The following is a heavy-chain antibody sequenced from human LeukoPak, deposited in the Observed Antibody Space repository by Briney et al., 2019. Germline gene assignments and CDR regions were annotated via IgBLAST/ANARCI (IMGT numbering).Heavy chain of an antibody. D-gene: IGHD3-22*01. Sequence: ASVKVSCKASGYTFTSYGISWVRQAPGQGLELMGRIIPIFGTTNYAQKFQGRVTITTDESTSTAYMELSSLRSEDTAVYYCARGGEANYYDTSGYYLYYYWGQGTLVTVSS. V-gene: IGHV1-69*05. CDR3: ARGGEANYYDTSGYYLYYY. CDR1: GYTFTSYG. CDR2: IIPIFGTT. J-gene: IGHJ4*02.